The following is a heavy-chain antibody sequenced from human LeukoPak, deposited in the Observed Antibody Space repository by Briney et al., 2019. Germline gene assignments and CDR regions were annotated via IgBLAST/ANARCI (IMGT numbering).Heavy chain of an antibody. Sequence: SEILSLTRTVSGGSMSSYYWSWIRQPAGKGLEWIGRIYTSESTNYSPSLKSRVTMSVDTSKNQFSLRLRSVTAADTAVYYCARASDSISAFDVWGQGTMVTVSS. V-gene: IGHV4-4*07. D-gene: IGHD3-22*01. CDR1: GGSMSSYY. J-gene: IGHJ3*01. CDR2: IYTSEST. CDR3: ARASDSISAFDV.